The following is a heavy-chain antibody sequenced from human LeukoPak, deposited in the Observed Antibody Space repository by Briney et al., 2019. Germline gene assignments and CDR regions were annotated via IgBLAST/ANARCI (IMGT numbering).Heavy chain of an antibody. D-gene: IGHD3-16*01. V-gene: IGHV1-2*06. CDR2: INPNSGGT. J-gene: IGHJ4*02. CDR3: ARAAGDRTEPTQPFDY. Sequence: ASVKVSCTASGYTFTGYYMHWVRQAPGQGLEWMGRINPNSGGTNYAQKFQGRVTMTRDTSISTAYMELSRLTSDDTAVYYCARAAGDRTEPTQPFDYWGQGTLVTVSS. CDR1: GYTFTGYY.